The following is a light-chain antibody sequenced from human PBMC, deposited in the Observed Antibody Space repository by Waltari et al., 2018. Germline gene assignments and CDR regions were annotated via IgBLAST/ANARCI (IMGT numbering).Light chain of an antibody. CDR1: QSVSSS. CDR2: NTS. Sequence: ETVMTQSPATLYVSPGERVTLSCRASQSVSSSLAWVQQKPGQAPRLLIYNTSTRKSGTPARFSGSGSGTEFTLTINSLQSEDFAIYYCQQYNNWPPYTFGQGTRLEMK. J-gene: IGKJ2*01. CDR3: QQYNNWPPYT. V-gene: IGKV3-15*01.